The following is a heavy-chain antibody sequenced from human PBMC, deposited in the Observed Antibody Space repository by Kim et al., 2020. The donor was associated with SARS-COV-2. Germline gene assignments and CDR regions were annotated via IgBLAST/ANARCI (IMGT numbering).Heavy chain of an antibody. J-gene: IGHJ6*02. Sequence: GGSLRLSCAASGFTFSNYAMSWVRQAPGKGLEWISIIYSADTSTYYADSVKGRFIISRDDSTNTLFLQLNSLRAEDTALYYCAKDFPLNLVRFGELRKTEDYYGMDVWGQGTTVTVSS. CDR3: AKDFPLNLVRFGELRKTEDYYGMDV. CDR2: IYSADTST. V-gene: IGHV3-23*03. D-gene: IGHD3-10*01. CDR1: GFTFSNYA.